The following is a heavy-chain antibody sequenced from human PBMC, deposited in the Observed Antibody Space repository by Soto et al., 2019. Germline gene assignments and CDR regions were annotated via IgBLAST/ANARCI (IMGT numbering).Heavy chain of an antibody. J-gene: IGHJ2*01. CDR3: AHSLYHDDNSGHYTYWYFDL. CDR1: GFSLKTSGMG. Sequence: QITLKESGPTLVKPTQTLTLTCTFSGFSLKTSGMGMSWIRQPPGKALEWLALIYWDDDKRYSPSLKNRLTITKDTSKNQVVLTLTNMDPLDTATYYCAHSLYHDDNSGHYTYWYFDLWGRGTLVTVSS. D-gene: IGHD3-22*01. V-gene: IGHV2-5*02. CDR2: IYWDDDK.